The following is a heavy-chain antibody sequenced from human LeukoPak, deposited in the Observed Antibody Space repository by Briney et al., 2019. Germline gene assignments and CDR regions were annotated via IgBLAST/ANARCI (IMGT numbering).Heavy chain of an antibody. V-gene: IGHV4-39*07. CDR1: GGSISSSSYY. J-gene: IGHJ2*01. D-gene: IGHD3-3*01. CDR3: ARERHEVFWSGYAQWYFDL. CDR2: IYYSGST. Sequence: SETLSLTCTVSGGSISSSSYYWGWIRQPPGKGLEWIGSIYYSGSTYYNPSLKSRVTISVDTSKNQFSLKLSSVTAADTAVYYCARERHEVFWSGYAQWYFDLWGRGTLVTVSS.